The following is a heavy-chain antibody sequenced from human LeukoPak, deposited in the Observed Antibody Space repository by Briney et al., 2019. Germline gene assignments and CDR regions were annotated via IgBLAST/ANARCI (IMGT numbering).Heavy chain of an antibody. D-gene: IGHD5-24*01. Sequence: VASVKVSCKASGYTFTSYDINWVRQAPGQGLEWMGGIIPIFGTANYAQKFQGRVTITTDESTSTAYMELSSLRSEDTAVYYCARVGDGYNPHYFDYWGQGTLVTVSS. CDR1: GYTFTSYD. CDR2: IIPIFGTA. J-gene: IGHJ4*02. V-gene: IGHV1-69*05. CDR3: ARVGDGYNPHYFDY.